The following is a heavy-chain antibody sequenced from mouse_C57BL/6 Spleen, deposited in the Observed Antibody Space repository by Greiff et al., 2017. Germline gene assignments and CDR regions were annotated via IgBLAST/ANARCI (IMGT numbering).Heavy chain of an antibody. J-gene: IGHJ1*03. Sequence: EVKLMESGGGLVKPGGSLKLSCAASGFTFSDYGMHWVRQAPEKGLEWVAYISSGSSTIYYADTVKGRFTISRDNAKTTLFLQMTSLRSEDTAMYYCATGYFDVWGTGTTVTVSS. V-gene: IGHV5-17*01. CDR1: GFTFSDYG. CDR2: ISSGSSTI. CDR3: ATGYFDV.